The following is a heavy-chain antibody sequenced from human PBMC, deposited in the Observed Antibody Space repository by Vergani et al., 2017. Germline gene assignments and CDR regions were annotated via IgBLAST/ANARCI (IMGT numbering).Heavy chain of an antibody. V-gene: IGHV1-18*04. J-gene: IGHJ6*02. Sequence: QVQLVQSGAEVKKPGAAVKVSCKASGYYFTDNYLHWVRQAPGQGLEWMGWISAYNGNTNYAQKLQGRVTMTTDTSTSTAYMELRSLRSDDTAVYYCARDPDIVVVPAAPYYYYYYGMDVWGQGTTVTVSS. CDR3: ARDPDIVVVPAAPYYYYYYGMDV. CDR1: GYYFTDNY. D-gene: IGHD2-2*01. CDR2: ISAYNGNT.